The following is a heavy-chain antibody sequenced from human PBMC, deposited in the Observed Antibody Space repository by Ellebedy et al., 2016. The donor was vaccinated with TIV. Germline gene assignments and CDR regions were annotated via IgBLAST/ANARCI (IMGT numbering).Heavy chain of an antibody. D-gene: IGHD4-11*01. CDR3: PRLYSHYLKADY. CDR1: GASINSGGYY. Sequence: SETLSLTXTVSGASINSGGYYWSWIRQHPGEGLEWIGYISDNGRTFYNPSLKSRVTISVDTSKNQFSPKLTPVTAAATAEYFCPRLYSHYLKADYWGQGTLVTVSS. V-gene: IGHV4-30-4*01. CDR2: ISDNGRT. J-gene: IGHJ4*02.